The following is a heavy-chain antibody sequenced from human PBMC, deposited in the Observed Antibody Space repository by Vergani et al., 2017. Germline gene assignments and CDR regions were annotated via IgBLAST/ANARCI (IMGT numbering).Heavy chain of an antibody. CDR3: AKNPTQIRKNPYTAMVAFDY. D-gene: IGHD5-18*01. V-gene: IGHV3-23*01. CDR2: ISGSGGST. CDR1: GFTFSSYA. Sequence: EVQLLESGGGLVQPGGSLRLSCAASGFTFSSYAMSWVRQAPGKGLEWVSAISGSGGSTYYADSVKGRFTISRDNSKNTLYLQMNSLKAEDTAVYYGAKNPTQIRKNPYTAMVAFDYWGKGTLVTVSS. J-gene: IGHJ4*02.